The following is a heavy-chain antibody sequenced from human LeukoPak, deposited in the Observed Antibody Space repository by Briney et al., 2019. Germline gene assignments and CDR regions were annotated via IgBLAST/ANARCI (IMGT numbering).Heavy chain of an antibody. CDR2: IIPIFGTA. Sequence: ASVKVSCKASGGTFSSYAISWVRQAPGQGLEWMGGIIPIFGTANYAQKFQGRVTITADESTSTAYMELNSLRSEDTAVYYCAREASPYSIETKVMDVWGQGTTVTVSS. V-gene: IGHV1-69*13. CDR3: AREASPYSIETKVMDV. CDR1: GGTFSSYA. J-gene: IGHJ6*02. D-gene: IGHD6-6*01.